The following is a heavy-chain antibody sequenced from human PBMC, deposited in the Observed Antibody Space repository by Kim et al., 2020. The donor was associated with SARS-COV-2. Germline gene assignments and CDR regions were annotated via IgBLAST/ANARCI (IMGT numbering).Heavy chain of an antibody. Sequence: KPSLKSRVTISVDTTKNQFSLKLSSVTAADTAVYYCARAYDSSGYEFDYWGQGTLVTVSS. J-gene: IGHJ4*02. V-gene: IGHV4-39*07. D-gene: IGHD3-22*01. CDR3: ARAYDSSGYEFDY.